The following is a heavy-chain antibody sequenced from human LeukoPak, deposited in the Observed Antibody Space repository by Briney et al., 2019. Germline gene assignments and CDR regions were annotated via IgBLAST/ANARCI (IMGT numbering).Heavy chain of an antibody. V-gene: IGHV3-7*01. CDR2: IKQDGSEK. J-gene: IGHJ4*02. CDR3: ARDGLSYGSGSYHDY. CDR1: GFTFSSYW. D-gene: IGHD3-10*01. Sequence: GGSLRLSCAASGFTFSSYWMSWVRQAPGKGLEWVANIKQDGSEKYYVDSVKGRFTISRDNAKNSLYLQMNSLRAEDTAVYYCARDGLSYGSGSYHDYWGQGTLVTVSS.